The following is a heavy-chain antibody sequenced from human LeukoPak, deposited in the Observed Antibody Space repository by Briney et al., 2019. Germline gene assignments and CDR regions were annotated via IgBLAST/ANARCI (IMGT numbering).Heavy chain of an antibody. D-gene: IGHD1-26*01. V-gene: IGHV1-69*01. Sequence: SVKVSCKASGGTFSSYAISWVRQAPGQGLEWMRGIIPIFGTANYAQKFQGRVTITADESTSTAYMELSSLRSEDTAVYYCARDLLEVGATERNWFDPWGQGTLVTVSS. CDR3: ARDLLEVGATERNWFDP. J-gene: IGHJ5*02. CDR1: GGTFSSYA. CDR2: IIPIFGTA.